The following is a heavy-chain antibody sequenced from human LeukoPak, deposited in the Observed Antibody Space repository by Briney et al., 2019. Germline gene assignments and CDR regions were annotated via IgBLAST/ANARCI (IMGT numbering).Heavy chain of an antibody. CDR3: AKGTDRRLHLAYNWFDP. Sequence: SETLSLTCTISGGSVSDYYWSWIRQSPGKGLEWIGYIYHTGSTSYNPSLKSRVTISADTSQNQSSLKLSSVTAADTAVYYCAKGTDRRLHLAYNWFDPWGQGTLVTVSS. CDR1: GGSVSDYY. V-gene: IGHV4-59*02. D-gene: IGHD4-11*01. CDR2: IYHTGST. J-gene: IGHJ5*02.